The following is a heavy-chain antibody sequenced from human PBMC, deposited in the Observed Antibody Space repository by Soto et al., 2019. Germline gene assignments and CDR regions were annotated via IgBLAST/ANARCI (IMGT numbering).Heavy chain of an antibody. CDR1: GYAFTSYA. CDR2: INAGNGNT. V-gene: IGHV1-3*01. J-gene: IGHJ6*02. Sequence: ASVKVSCKASGYAFTSYAMHWVRQAPGQRLEWMGWINAGNGNTKYSQKFQGRVTITRDTSASTAYMELSSLRSEDTAVYYCARAYCSSTSCSNMDVWGQGTTVTVSS. D-gene: IGHD2-2*01. CDR3: ARAYCSSTSCSNMDV.